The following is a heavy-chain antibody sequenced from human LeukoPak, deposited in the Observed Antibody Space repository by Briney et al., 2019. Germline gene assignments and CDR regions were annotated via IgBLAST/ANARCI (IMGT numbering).Heavy chain of an antibody. CDR1: GFTFSSYW. CDR3: VRDFSPYCGGDCYFDAFDI. CDR2: INRDGSVI. Sequence: GGSLRLSCAASGFTFSSYWMTWVRQVPGKGLEWVSNINRDGSVIHYMDSVKGRFTISRDNAKNSLYLQMNSLRAEDTAVYYCVRDFSPYCGGDCYFDAFDIWGQGTVVTVSS. J-gene: IGHJ3*02. D-gene: IGHD2-21*01. V-gene: IGHV3-7*01.